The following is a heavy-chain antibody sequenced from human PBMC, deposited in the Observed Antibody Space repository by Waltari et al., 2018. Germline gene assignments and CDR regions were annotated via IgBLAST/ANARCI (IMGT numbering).Heavy chain of an antibody. CDR3: ARVTGGGGATYYFDY. J-gene: IGHJ4*02. CDR1: GGTFSSYA. V-gene: IGHV1-69*10. CDR2: IIPSLGIP. Sequence: QVQLVQSGAEVKKPWSSVKVSCKASGGTFSSYAISWVRQAPGQGLEWMGGIIPSLGIPNYAQKSQGRVTITADKSTSTAYRELSSLRSEDTAVYYCARVTGGGGATYYFDYWGQGTLVTVSS. D-gene: IGHD1-26*01.